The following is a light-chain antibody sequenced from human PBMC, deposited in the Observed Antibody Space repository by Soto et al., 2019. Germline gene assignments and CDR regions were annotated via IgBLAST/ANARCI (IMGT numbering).Light chain of an antibody. V-gene: IGLV1-40*01. Sequence: QSVLTQPPSVSGAPGQRVTISCTESSSNIGAGFDVHWYQQVPGTAPKLLISSNTNRPSGVPDRFSGSKSGTSASLAITGLQAEDEADYYCQPFDSNLGAWVFGGGTKLTVL. J-gene: IGLJ3*02. CDR1: SSNIGAGFD. CDR3: QPFDSNLGAWV. CDR2: SNT.